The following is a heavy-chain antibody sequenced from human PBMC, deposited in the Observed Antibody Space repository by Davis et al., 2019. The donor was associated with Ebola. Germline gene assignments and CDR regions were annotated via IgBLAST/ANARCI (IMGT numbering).Heavy chain of an antibody. CDR2: INPSGGST. CDR1: GYTFTSYY. D-gene: IGHD3-10*01. CDR3: AREGYGSGSYPDAFDI. J-gene: IGHJ3*02. Sequence: AASVNVSCKASGYTFTSYYMHWVRQAPGQGLEWMGIINPSGGSTSYAQKFQGRVTMTSDTSTSTVYMELSSLRSEDTAVYYCAREGYGSGSYPDAFDIWGQGTMVTVSS. V-gene: IGHV1-46*01.